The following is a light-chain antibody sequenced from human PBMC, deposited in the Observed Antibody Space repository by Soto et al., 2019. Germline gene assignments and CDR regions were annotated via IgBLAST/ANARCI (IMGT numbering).Light chain of an antibody. CDR3: QSYDSSLGVSYV. CDR2: GNT. CDR1: SSNIGAGHD. J-gene: IGLJ1*01. Sequence: QSVLTQPPSVSGAPGQRVTISCTGSSSNIGAGHDVHWYQRLPGTAPRLLIFGNTNRPSGVPDRFSGSKSGTSASLVITGLQHEDEADYYCQSYDSSLGVSYVSGTGTKLTVL. V-gene: IGLV1-40*01.